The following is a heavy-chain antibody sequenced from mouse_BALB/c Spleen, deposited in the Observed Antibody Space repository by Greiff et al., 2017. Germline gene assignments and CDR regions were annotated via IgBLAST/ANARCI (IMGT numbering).Heavy chain of an antibody. D-gene: IGHD1-2*01. V-gene: IGHV3-2*02. J-gene: IGHJ3*01. CDR3: ARGGVLRPAWFAD. CDR1: GYSITSDYA. Sequence: VQGVESGPGLVKPSQSLSLTCTVTGYSITSDYAWTWIRQFPGNKLEWLGSISYSGSTSYNPSLKSRISITRYTSKNQFFLQLNSVTTEDTATYYSARGGVLRPAWFADGGQGTRVTGSA. CDR2: ISYSGST.